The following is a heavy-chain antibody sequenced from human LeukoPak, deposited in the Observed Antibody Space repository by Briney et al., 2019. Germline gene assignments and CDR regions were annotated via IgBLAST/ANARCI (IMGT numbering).Heavy chain of an antibody. J-gene: IGHJ4*02. CDR3: ARDPYL. Sequence: PGGSLRLSCAASGFTFSTYAMNWVRQAPGKGLEWVAVISYDGRQNYYADSVNGRFTISRDNAKNSLYLQMNSLRAEDTAVYFCARDPYLWGQGTLVTVSS. D-gene: IGHD3-10*01. CDR2: ISYDGRQN. CDR1: GFTFSTYA. V-gene: IGHV3-30*04.